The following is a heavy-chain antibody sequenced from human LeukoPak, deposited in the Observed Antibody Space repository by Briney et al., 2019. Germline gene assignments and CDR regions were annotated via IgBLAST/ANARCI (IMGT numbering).Heavy chain of an antibody. V-gene: IGHV3-7*03. CDR3: ATPLDYYDSSGYHQGGD. Sequence: QTGGSLRLSCAAPGFTFSSYWMTWVRQAPGKGLEWVANIKQDGSKKNYVDSVKGRFTISRDNAKNSLYLQMNSLRAEDTAVYLCATPLDYYDSSGYHQGGDWGQGTLVTVSS. CDR1: GFTFSSYW. J-gene: IGHJ4*02. CDR2: IKQDGSKK. D-gene: IGHD3-22*01.